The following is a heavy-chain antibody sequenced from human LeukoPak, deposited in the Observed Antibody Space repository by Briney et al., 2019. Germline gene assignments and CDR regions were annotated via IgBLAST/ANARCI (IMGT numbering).Heavy chain of an antibody. V-gene: IGHV3-48*03. J-gene: IGHJ6*02. D-gene: IGHD2-2*01. Sequence: GGSLRLSCAASGFTFSSYEMKWVRQAPGKGLEWVSYISSSGSTIYYADSVKGRFTISGDNAKNSLYLQMNSLRAEDTAVYYCARALSTYQLGEYSYYYGMDVWGQGTTVTVSS. CDR2: ISSSGSTI. CDR3: ARALSTYQLGEYSYYYGMDV. CDR1: GFTFSSYE.